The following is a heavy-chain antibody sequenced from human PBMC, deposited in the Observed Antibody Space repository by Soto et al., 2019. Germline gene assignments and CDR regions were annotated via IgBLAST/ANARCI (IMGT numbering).Heavy chain of an antibody. CDR3: AKGLLKRERITMVVMVTPWDY. CDR2: IGRNSGSI. D-gene: IGHD3-22*01. CDR1: GFTFDDYA. J-gene: IGHJ4*02. V-gene: IGHV3-9*01. Sequence: EVQLVESGGGLVQPGRSLRLSCAASGFTFDDYAMHWVRQAPGKGLEWVSGIGRNSGSIDYADSVKGRFTISRDNAKNSLYLRMSSLRAEDKALYYCAKGLLKRERITMVVMVTPWDYWGQGNLVTGSS.